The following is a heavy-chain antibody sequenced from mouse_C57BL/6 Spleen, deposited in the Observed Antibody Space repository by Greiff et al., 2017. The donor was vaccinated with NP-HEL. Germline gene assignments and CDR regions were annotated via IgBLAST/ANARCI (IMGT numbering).Heavy chain of an antibody. CDR3: ADGNWYAY. V-gene: IGHV1-82*01. D-gene: IGHD2-1*01. CDR1: GYAFSSSW. CDR2: IYPGDGDT. Sequence: VQLQQSGPELVKPGASVKISCKASGYAFSSSWMNWVKQRPGKGLEWIGRIYPGDGDTNYNGKFKGKATLTADNSSSTAYMQLSSLTSEDSAVYFCADGNWYAYWGQGTLVTVSA. J-gene: IGHJ3*01.